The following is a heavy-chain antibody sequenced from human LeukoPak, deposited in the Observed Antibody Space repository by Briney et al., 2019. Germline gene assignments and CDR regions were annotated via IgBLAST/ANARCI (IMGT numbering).Heavy chain of an antibody. CDR2: ISGSGGST. D-gene: IGHD3-22*01. CDR3: AKSVFYDSTSDAFDI. V-gene: IGHV3-23*01. Sequence: GGSVRLSCAASGFTFSSYAMSWVRQAPGKGLEWVSAISGSGGSTYYADSVKGRFTISRDNSKNTLYPQMNSLRAEDTAVYYCAKSVFYDSTSDAFDIWGQGTMVTVSS. J-gene: IGHJ3*02. CDR1: GFTFSSYA.